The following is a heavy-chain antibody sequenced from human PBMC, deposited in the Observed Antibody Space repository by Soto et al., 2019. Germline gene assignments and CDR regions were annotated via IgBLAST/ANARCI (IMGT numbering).Heavy chain of an antibody. D-gene: IGHD6-19*01. CDR3: ARGNQWLVRVSYFDY. J-gene: IGHJ4*02. Sequence: SLRLSCAASGFTFSSYAMHWVRQAPGKGLEWVAVISYDGSSKYYADSVKGRFTISRDNSKNTLYLQMNSLRAEDTAVYYCARGNQWLVRVSYFDYWGQGTLVTVSS. CDR2: ISYDGSSK. V-gene: IGHV3-30-3*01. CDR1: GFTFSSYA.